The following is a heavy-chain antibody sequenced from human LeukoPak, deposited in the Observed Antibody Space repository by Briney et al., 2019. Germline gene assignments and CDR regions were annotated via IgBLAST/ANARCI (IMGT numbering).Heavy chain of an antibody. CDR1: GYTFTSYG. V-gene: IGHV1-18*01. CDR2: ISAYNGNT. J-gene: IGHJ3*02. D-gene: IGHD2-21*01. Sequence: ASVKVSCKASGYTFTSYGISWVRQAPGQGLEWMGWISAYNGNTNYAQKFQGRVTMTEDTSTDTAYMELSSLRSEDTAVYYCATPSYSNAFDIWGQGTMVTVSS. CDR3: ATPSYSNAFDI.